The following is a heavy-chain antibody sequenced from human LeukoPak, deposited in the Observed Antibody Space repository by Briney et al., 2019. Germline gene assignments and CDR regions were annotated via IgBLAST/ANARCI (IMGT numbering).Heavy chain of an antibody. V-gene: IGHV4-59*01. D-gene: IGHD3-22*01. Sequence: SETLSLTCTVSSGSLSSYYWSWIRQPPGKGLEWIGYIYYSGSTNYNPSLKSRVSMSVGMSKIQFSLKLSSVTAADTAVYYCARGNYYDPTTYYRAFDIWGQGTMVTVSS. CDR2: IYYSGST. CDR3: ARGNYYDPTTYYRAFDI. J-gene: IGHJ3*02. CDR1: SGSLSSYY.